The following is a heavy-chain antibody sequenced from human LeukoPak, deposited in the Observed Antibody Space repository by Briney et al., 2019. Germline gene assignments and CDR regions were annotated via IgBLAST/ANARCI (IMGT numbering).Heavy chain of an antibody. CDR3: AKDLGSGSYQPSDY. Sequence: GASVKVSCKASGYTFTGYYMHWVRQAPGQGLEWMGWINPDSGGTRYAQKFQGRVTMTRDTSIRTAYMELSRLRSDDTAVYYRAKDLGSGSYQPSDYWGQGTLVTISS. V-gene: IGHV1-2*02. CDR1: GYTFTGYY. D-gene: IGHD1-26*01. CDR2: INPDSGGT. J-gene: IGHJ4*02.